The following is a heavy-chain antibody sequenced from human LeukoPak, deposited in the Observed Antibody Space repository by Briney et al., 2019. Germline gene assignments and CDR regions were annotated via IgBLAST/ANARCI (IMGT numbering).Heavy chain of an antibody. V-gene: IGHV3-7*01. D-gene: IGHD3-22*01. CDR2: IKQDGSEK. Sequence: GGSLRLSCAASGFTCSDYWMTWVRQAPGKGLEWVANIKQDGSEKDYVDSVKGRFTISRDNAKNSLYLQMDSLRVEDTAVYYCARKGGYSSGYYYWGQGTLVTVSS. CDR1: GFTCSDYW. CDR3: ARKGGYSSGYYY. J-gene: IGHJ4*02.